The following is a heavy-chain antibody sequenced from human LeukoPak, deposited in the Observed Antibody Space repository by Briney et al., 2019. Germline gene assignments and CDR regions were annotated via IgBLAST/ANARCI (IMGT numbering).Heavy chain of an antibody. D-gene: IGHD6-13*01. J-gene: IGHJ4*02. V-gene: IGHV4-38-2*01. CDR3: ASYSSSWPSY. CDR1: GYSISSGYY. Sequence: SETLSLTCAVSGYSISSGYYWGWIRQPPGKGLEWIGSIYHSGSTYYNPSLKSRVTISVDTSKNQFSLKLSSVTAADTAVYYCASYSSSWPSYWGQRTLVTVSS. CDR2: IYHSGST.